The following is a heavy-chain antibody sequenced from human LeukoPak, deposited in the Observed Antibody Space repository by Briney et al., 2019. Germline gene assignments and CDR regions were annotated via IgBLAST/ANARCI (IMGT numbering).Heavy chain of an antibody. D-gene: IGHD3-10*01. Sequence: PGGSLRLSCAASGFTFSNYWMSWVRQAPGKGLEWVANIKQDGNEKYYVDSVKGRFTISRDNSKNTLYLQMNSLRAEDTAVYYCAKDPAGVDYYFDYWGQGTLVAVSS. CDR1: GFTFSNYW. CDR3: AKDPAGVDYYFDY. J-gene: IGHJ4*02. V-gene: IGHV3-7*01. CDR2: IKQDGNEK.